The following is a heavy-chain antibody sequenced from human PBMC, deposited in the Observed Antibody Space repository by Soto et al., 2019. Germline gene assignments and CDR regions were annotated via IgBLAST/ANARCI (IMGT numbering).Heavy chain of an antibody. CDR3: ARDCSSSNCLISGRGC. V-gene: IGHV4-4*07. CDR2: IYSSGST. D-gene: IGHD2-2*01. Sequence: SETLSLTCTVSGGSISSFYWSWIRQPAGKGLEWIGRIYSSGSTNYNPSLKSRITMSVDTSKNQFSLKLTSVTAADTAVYYCARDCSSSNCLISGRGCWGQRTLGTVSS. CDR1: GGSISSFY. J-gene: IGHJ4*02.